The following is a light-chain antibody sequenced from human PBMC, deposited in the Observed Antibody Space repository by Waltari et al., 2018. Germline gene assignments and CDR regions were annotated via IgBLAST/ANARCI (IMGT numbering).Light chain of an antibody. Sequence: IQMTQSPSSLSASGGARVTINCRASQSISTYLNWYQQKPGKAPKLLIFAASSLQSGVPSRFSGSGSGTDFTLTIRSLQPEDFATYYCQQTYNSPPWTFGQGTKVEIK. CDR2: AAS. CDR3: QQTYNSPPWT. V-gene: IGKV1-39*01. J-gene: IGKJ1*01. CDR1: QSISTY.